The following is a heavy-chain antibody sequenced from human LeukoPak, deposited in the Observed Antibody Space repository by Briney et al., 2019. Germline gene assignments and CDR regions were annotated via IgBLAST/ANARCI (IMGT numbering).Heavy chain of an antibody. J-gene: IGHJ5*02. V-gene: IGHV4-61*02. Sequence: SQTLSLTCTVSGGSISSGSYYWSWIRQPAGKGLEWIGRIYTSGSTNYNPSLKSRVTISVDTSKNQFSLKLSSVTAAETAVYYCARGNSXGXXWFDPWGQGTLVTVSS. CDR2: IYTSGST. D-gene: IGHD6-19*01. CDR1: GGSISSGSYY. CDR3: ARGNSXGXXWFDP.